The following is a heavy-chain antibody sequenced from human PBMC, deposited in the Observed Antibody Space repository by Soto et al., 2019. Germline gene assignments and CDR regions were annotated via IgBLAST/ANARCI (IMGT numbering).Heavy chain of an antibody. Sequence: GASVKVSCKASGYTFTGYYMHLVRQAPGQGLEWMGWINPNSGGTNYAQKFQGWVTMTRDTSISTAYMELSRLRSDDTAVYYCARGPYIAVADSFDYWGQGTLVTVSS. V-gene: IGHV1-2*04. D-gene: IGHD6-19*01. J-gene: IGHJ4*02. CDR1: GYTFTGYY. CDR2: INPNSGGT. CDR3: ARGPYIAVADSFDY.